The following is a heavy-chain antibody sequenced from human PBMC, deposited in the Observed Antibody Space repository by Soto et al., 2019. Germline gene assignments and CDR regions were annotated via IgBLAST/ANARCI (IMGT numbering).Heavy chain of an antibody. CDR1: GYTFTGYY. V-gene: IGHV1-2*04. D-gene: IGHD1-26*01. CDR3: ARGELGYFDY. CDR2: INPNSGGT. Sequence: QVQLVQSGAEVKKPGASVKVSCKASGYTFTGYYMHWVRQAPGQGLEWMGWINPNSGGTNYAQKVQGWVTMTRDTSISTAYMELSRLRFDDTAVYYCARGELGYFDYWGQGTLVTVSS. J-gene: IGHJ4*02.